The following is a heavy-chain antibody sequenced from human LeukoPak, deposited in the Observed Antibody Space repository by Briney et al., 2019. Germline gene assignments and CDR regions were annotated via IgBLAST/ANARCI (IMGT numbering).Heavy chain of an antibody. J-gene: IGHJ3*02. V-gene: IGHV1-18*01. CDR3: ARIRDGYNDAYDI. D-gene: IGHD5-24*01. CDR1: GYSFTSNV. Sequence: GASVKVSCKASGYSFTSNVISWVRQAPGQGLEWMGWISAYNGNTNYAQKLQGRVTMTTDTSTSTVYMELSSLRSEDTAIYYCARIRDGYNDAYDIWGQGTVVTVPS. CDR2: ISAYNGNT.